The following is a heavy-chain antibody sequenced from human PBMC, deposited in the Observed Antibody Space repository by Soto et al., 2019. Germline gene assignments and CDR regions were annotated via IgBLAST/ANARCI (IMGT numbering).Heavy chain of an antibody. CDR1: GYTFTHYA. J-gene: IGHJ3*02. CDR3: ARQGDSRILRDTFDI. CDR2: INTDNGNT. D-gene: IGHD2-8*01. Sequence: QVQLVQSGAEVKQPGASVKVSCKSSGYTFTHYAMHWVRQAPGQGLEWLGWINTDNGNTAFSQKFQGRCSITMDTSASTAYVELSSLISEDTAVYYCARQGDSRILRDTFDIWGQGTLVTVAS. V-gene: IGHV1-3*04.